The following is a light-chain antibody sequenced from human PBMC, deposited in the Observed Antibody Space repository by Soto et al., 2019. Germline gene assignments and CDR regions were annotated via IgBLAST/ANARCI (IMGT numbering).Light chain of an antibody. CDR3: QPYNRWPFT. Sequence: MVMTQSPVTLSVSPGESATLSCRASQSVISNLAWYQQNPGQAPRLLIDGASTRATGITDRFSGSVSGTEFTLTISSLQSGDFAVYYCQPYNRWPFTFGPGTKVDIK. J-gene: IGKJ3*01. V-gene: IGKV3-15*01. CDR2: GAS. CDR1: QSVISN.